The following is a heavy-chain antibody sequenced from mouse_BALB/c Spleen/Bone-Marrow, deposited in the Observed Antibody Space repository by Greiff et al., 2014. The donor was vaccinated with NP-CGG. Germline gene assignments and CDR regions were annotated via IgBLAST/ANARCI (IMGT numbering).Heavy chain of an antibody. J-gene: IGHJ2*01. CDR1: GYTFTNYI. D-gene: IGHD1-1*01. V-gene: IGHV1-14*01. CDR2: INPYDDDT. Sequence: QLQQSXPDLVKPGASVKMSCKASGYTFTNYIMHWVKQTPGQGLEWIGYINPYDDDTKYNEKFKNKATLTSDKSSSTTYMEXSSLTSDDSAIYYCAPNYYGKGYFDYWGQGTTLTVSS. CDR3: APNYYGKGYFDY.